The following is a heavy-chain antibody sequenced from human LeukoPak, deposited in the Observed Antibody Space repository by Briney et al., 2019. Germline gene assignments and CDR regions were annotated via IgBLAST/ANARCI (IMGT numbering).Heavy chain of an antibody. CDR2: IIPIPGIA. CDR1: GGTFSSYA. CDR3: AKGPRQYFQH. V-gene: IGHV1-69*04. J-gene: IGHJ1*01. Sequence: GASVKVSCKASGGTFSSYAISWVRQAPGQGLEWMGRIIPIPGIANYAQKFQGRVTITADKSTSTAYMELSSLRSEDTAVYYCAKGPRQYFQHWGQGTLVTVSS.